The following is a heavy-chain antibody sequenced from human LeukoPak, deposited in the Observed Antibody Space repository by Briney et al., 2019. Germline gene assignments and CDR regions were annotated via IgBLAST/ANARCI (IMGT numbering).Heavy chain of an antibody. J-gene: IGHJ4*02. CDR2: INPNSGGT. Sequence: GASVKVSCKASGYTFTSYAMNWVRQAPGQGLEWMGWINPNSGGTNYAQKFQGRVTMTRDTSISTAYMELSRLRFDDTAVYYCARDNEGIQLWFDYWGQGTLVTVSS. CDR1: GYTFTSYA. D-gene: IGHD5-18*01. CDR3: ARDNEGIQLWFDY. V-gene: IGHV1-2*02.